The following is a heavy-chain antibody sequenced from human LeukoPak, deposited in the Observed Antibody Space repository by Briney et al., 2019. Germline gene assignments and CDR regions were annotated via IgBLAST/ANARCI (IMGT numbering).Heavy chain of an antibody. CDR1: GGSTSTYY. V-gene: IGHV4-59*01. D-gene: IGHD2/OR15-2a*01. J-gene: IGHJ4*02. Sequence: PSETLSLTRTVSGGSTSTYYWSWIRQPPRKGLECVAYIHYSGTTNYNPSVKSRVPISVDTSRNQFSLRLSSVTAADTAMYFCVRDFYLEGHRYFEYWGQGTLVTVSS. CDR2: IHYSGTT. CDR3: VRDFYLEGHRYFEY.